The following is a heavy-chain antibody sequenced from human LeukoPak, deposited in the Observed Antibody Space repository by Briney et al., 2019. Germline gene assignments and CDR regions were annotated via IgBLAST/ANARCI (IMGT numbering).Heavy chain of an antibody. CDR1: GCTFTGYY. D-gene: IGHD4-23*01. V-gene: IGHV1-2*02. CDR2: INPNSGGT. CDR3: ARANSLNSRFRLAFDI. J-gene: IGHJ3*02. Sequence: EASVKVSCKASGCTFTGYYMHWVRQAPGQGLEWMGWINPNSGGTNYAQKFQGRVTMTRDTSISTAYMELSRLRSDDTAVYYCARANSLNSRFRLAFDIWGQGTMVTVSS.